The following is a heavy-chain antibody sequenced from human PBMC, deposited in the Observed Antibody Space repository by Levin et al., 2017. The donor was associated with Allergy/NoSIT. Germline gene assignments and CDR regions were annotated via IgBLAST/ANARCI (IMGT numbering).Heavy chain of an antibody. CDR2: LYYSGST. Sequence: SQTLSLTCSVSGDSINSDYWSWIRQPPGKGPEWIGYLYYSGSTNYNPSLKSRVTMSIDKSKNHFSLRLRSVTAADTAVYYCARGRLYWYFDLWGRGTLVTVSS. CDR3: ARGRLYWYFDL. CDR1: GDSINSDY. V-gene: IGHV4-59*01. J-gene: IGHJ2*01.